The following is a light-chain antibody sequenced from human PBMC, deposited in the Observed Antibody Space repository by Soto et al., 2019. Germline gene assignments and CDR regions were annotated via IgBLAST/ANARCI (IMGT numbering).Light chain of an antibody. Sequence: EIVLTQSPGTLSLSPGERATLSCRASQSVSNSYLAWYQQKPCQAPRLLIYGASSTATGIPDRFSGSGSGTDFTLTISRLEPEDFAVYYCQQYGSSPYTFGQGTKLEIK. CDR1: QSVSNSY. CDR2: GAS. CDR3: QQYGSSPYT. V-gene: IGKV3-20*01. J-gene: IGKJ2*01.